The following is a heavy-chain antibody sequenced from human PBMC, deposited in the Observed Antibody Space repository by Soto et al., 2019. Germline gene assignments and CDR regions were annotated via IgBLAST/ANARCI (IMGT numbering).Heavy chain of an antibody. CDR1: GGTFSSYA. CDR3: ARVSRGVIIISYYYYGMDV. Sequence: SVKVSCKASGGTFSSYAISWVRQAPGQGLEWMRGIIPIFGTANYAQKFQGRVTITADESTSTAYMELSSLRSEDTAVYYCARVSRGVIIISYYYYGMDVWGQGTTVTVSS. J-gene: IGHJ6*02. D-gene: IGHD3-10*01. CDR2: IIPIFGTA. V-gene: IGHV1-69*13.